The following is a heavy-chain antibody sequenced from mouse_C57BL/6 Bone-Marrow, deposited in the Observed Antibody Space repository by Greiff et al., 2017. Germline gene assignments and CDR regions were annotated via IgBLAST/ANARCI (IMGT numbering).Heavy chain of an antibody. V-gene: IGHV1-81*01. J-gene: IGHJ2*01. CDR1: GYTFTSYG. D-gene: IGHD1-1*01. CDR3: AREVYYGSSPFDY. CDR2: IYPRSGNT. Sequence: VKLQESGAELARPGASVKLSCKASGYTFTSYGISWVKQRPGQGLEWIGEIYPRSGNTYYNEKFKGKATLTADKSSSTAYMELRSLTSEDSAVYFCAREVYYGSSPFDYWGQGTTLTVSS.